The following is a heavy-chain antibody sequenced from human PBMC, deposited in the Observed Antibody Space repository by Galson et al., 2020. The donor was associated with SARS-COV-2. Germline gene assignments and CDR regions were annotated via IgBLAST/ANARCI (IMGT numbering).Heavy chain of an antibody. CDR3: SREGWQGGY. J-gene: IGHJ4*02. CDR2: IKGDGSET. CDR1: GFTFNDFW. D-gene: IGHD6-19*01. Sequence: GESLKISCEVSGFTFNDFWMSWFRQAPGKGLEWVANIKGDGSETNYADFVKGRFSISRDTAANSLYLQMNSLRVEDSAVYYCSREGWQGGYWGQGTRVTVSS. V-gene: IGHV3-7*01.